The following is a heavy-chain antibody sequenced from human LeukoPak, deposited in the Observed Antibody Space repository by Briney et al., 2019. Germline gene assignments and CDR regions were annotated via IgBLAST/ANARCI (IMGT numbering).Heavy chain of an antibody. V-gene: IGHV3-23*01. Sequence: GGSLRLSCAASGFTFSSHGMIWVRQAPGKGLEWVSGISASGGRTFSADSVTGRFTISRDNSKNTLYLQMNSLRAEDTAVYYCAKDLVVVITTNWFDPWGQGTLVTVSS. D-gene: IGHD3-22*01. CDR1: GFTFSSHG. CDR2: ISASGGRT. J-gene: IGHJ5*02. CDR3: AKDLVVVITTNWFDP.